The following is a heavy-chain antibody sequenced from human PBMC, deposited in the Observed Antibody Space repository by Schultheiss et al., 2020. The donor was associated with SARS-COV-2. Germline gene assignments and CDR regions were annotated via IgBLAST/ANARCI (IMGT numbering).Heavy chain of an antibody. CDR3: ARDAGLTPTGGRGMDV. CDR1: GGSISSYY. J-gene: IGHJ6*02. Sequence: SETLSLTCTVSGGSISSYYWSWIRQPPGKGLEWIGYVSYTGGTDYNPSLKSRVTISVDTSKNQFSLRLTSVTAADTAVYYCARDAGLTPTGGRGMDVWGQGTTVTVSS. CDR2: VSYTGGT. V-gene: IGHV4-59*01. D-gene: IGHD3-16*01.